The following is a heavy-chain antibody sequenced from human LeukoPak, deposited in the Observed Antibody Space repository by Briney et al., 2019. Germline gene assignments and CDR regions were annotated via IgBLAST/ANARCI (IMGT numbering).Heavy chain of an antibody. V-gene: IGHV3-23*01. D-gene: IGHD2-2*01. J-gene: IGHJ6*03. CDR3: ASGLVVVPEYYHMDV. CDR1: GFTFSNYA. Sequence: GGSLRLSCAASGFTFSNYAMTWVRQAPGKGLEWVSAISGSGRSTYYAESVKGRFTISRDNSKNTLYLQMNSLRAEDTAVYYCASGLVVVPEYYHMDVWGKGTTVTVSS. CDR2: ISGSGRST.